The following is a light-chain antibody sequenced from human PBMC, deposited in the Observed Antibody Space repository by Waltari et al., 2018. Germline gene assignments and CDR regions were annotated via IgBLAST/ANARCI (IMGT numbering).Light chain of an antibody. CDR3: QVWVQSDHRVV. V-gene: IGLV3-21*02. CDR2: DDT. Sequence: SYVLTQPPSMSVAPGQTATVTCGGDNLVAKIVHWYQQRAGQAPVLVIFDDTDRPSGIPERFSGSNSDNTATLTIKRVEAGDEADYFCQVWVQSDHRVVFGGGTRLTVL. CDR1: NLVAKI. J-gene: IGLJ2*01.